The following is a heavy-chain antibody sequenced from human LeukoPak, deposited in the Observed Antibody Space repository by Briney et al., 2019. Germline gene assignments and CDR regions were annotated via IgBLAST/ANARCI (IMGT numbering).Heavy chain of an antibody. V-gene: IGHV3-23*01. D-gene: IGHD6-13*01. J-gene: IGHJ4*02. CDR3: AKGSSPLGHFDY. CDR1: GWTFTSYW. Sequence: GGSLTLSCPGSGWTFTSYWWRWVRPAPGKGLDGVSGISDSGGSTYYADSVKGRFTISRDNSKSTLYLQMNSLRAEDTAVYYCAKGSSPLGHFDYWGQGTLVTVSS. CDR2: ISDSGGST.